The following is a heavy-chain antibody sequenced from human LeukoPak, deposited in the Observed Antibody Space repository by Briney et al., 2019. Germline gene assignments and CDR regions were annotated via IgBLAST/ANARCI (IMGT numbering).Heavy chain of an antibody. V-gene: IGHV4-39*01. Sequence: SETLSLTCAVYGGSFSGYSWGWIRQPPGKGLEWIGSIYYSGSTYFNPSLKSRVTISVDTSKNQFSLKLNSVTAADTAVYYCARHVRKRGIAAAGSPGWFDPWGQGTLVTVSS. CDR3: ARHVRKRGIAAAGSPGWFDP. D-gene: IGHD6-13*01. J-gene: IGHJ5*02. CDR2: IYYSGST. CDR1: GGSFSGYS.